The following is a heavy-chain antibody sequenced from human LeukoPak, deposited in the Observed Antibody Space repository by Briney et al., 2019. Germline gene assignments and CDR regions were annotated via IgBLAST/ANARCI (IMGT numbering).Heavy chain of an antibody. V-gene: IGHV1-2*02. CDR3: AREGGTTGTTSAFDI. CDR1: GYTFTGYY. J-gene: IGHJ3*02. CDR2: INPNSGGT. D-gene: IGHD1-1*01. Sequence: ASVKVSCKASGYTFTGYYMHWVRQAPGQGLEWMGWINPNSGGTNYAQKFQGRVTMTRDTSISTAYMELSRLRSDDTAVYYCAREGGTTGTTSAFDIGGKGTMVTVSS.